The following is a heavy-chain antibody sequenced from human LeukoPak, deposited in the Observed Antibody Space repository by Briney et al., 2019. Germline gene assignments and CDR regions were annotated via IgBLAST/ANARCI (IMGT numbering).Heavy chain of an antibody. V-gene: IGHV3-11*01. J-gene: IGHJ1*01. D-gene: IGHD2-21*02. CDR3: ASAEGVAYCGGDCYSGDECFLD. CDR1: GFTFSDYY. Sequence: PGGSLRLSCAASGFTFSDYYMSWIRQAPGKGLEWVSYISTSSTTIHYADSVKGRFTISRDNAKNSLYLEMNSLRPEDTAVYYCASAEGVAYCGGDCYSGDECFLDWGQGTLVTVSS. CDR2: ISTSSTTI.